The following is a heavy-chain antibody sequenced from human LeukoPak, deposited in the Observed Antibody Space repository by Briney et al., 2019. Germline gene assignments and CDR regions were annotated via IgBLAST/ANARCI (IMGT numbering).Heavy chain of an antibody. J-gene: IGHJ3*02. D-gene: IGHD4-17*01. CDR3: ARSTTVTTGPHAFDI. CDR2: INWNGGST. V-gene: IGHV3-20*04. Sequence: GGSPRLSCAASGFTFDDYGMSWVRQAPGKGLEWVSGINWNGGSTGYADSVKGRFTISRDNAKNSLYLQMNSLRAEDTALYYCARSTTVTTGPHAFDIWGQGTMVTVSS. CDR1: GFTFDDYG.